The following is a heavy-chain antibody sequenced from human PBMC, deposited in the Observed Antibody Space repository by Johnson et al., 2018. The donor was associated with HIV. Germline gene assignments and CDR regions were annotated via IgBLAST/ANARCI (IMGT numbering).Heavy chain of an antibody. CDR2: IWYDGSNK. Sequence: QVQLVESGGGVVQPGGSLRLSCAASGFTFNSYGMHWVRQAPGKGLEWVALIWYDGSNKYYADSVKGRFTISRDNSKNTLYLQMNSLRAEDTAVYYCAKVAYSSSYLDAFDIWGQGTMVTVSS. CDR1: GFTFNSYG. CDR3: AKVAYSSSYLDAFDI. J-gene: IGHJ3*02. D-gene: IGHD6-6*01. V-gene: IGHV3-33*06.